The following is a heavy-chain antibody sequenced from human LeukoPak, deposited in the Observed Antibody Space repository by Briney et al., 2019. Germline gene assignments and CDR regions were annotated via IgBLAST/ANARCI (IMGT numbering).Heavy chain of an antibody. CDR3: AKDRSSSRDTYLDY. J-gene: IGHJ4*02. D-gene: IGHD6-13*01. CDR1: GFSFSSYA. Sequence: GGSLRLSCAASGFSFSSYAMSWVRQGPGKGLEWVSATSGSGSSTYYADSVKGRFTISRDDSKNTLYLQMNSLRSEDTAVYYCAKDRSSSRDTYLDYWGQGTLVTVSS. CDR2: TSGSGSST. V-gene: IGHV3-23*01.